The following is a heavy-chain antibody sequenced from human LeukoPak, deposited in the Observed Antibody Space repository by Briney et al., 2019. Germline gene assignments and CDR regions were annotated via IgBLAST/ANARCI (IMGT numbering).Heavy chain of an antibody. CDR2: ISGSGGST. CDR1: DFSFSAYS. J-gene: IGHJ4*02. V-gene: IGHV3-23*01. D-gene: IGHD3-10*01. Sequence: GGSLRLSCTASDFSFSAYSMNWVRQAPGKGLEWVSAISGSGGSTYYADSVKGRFTISRDNSKNTLYLQMNSLRAEDTAVYYCAKIFAALWFGENYFDYWGQGTLVTVSS. CDR3: AKIFAALWFGENYFDY.